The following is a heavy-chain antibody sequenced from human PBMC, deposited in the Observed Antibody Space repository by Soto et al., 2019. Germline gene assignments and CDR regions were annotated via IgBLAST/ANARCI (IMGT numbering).Heavy chain of an antibody. CDR2: ISYDGSNK. J-gene: IGHJ4*02. D-gene: IGHD2-15*01. CDR3: ARDLGYCSGGSCYSYDY. V-gene: IGHV3-30-3*01. CDR1: GFTFSSYA. Sequence: VQLVESGGGVVQPGRSLRLSCAASGFTFSSYAMHWVRQAPGKGLEWVAVISYDGSNKYYADSVKGRFTISRDNSKNTLYLQMNSLRAEDTAVYYCARDLGYCSGGSCYSYDYWGQGTLVTVSS.